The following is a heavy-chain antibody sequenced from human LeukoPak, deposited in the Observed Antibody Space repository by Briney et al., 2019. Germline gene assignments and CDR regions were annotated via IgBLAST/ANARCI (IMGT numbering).Heavy chain of an antibody. CDR1: GGSISSSSYY. CDR2: IYYSGST. CDR3: AGETYYYGSGSLAD. Sequence: SETLSLTCTVSGGSISSSSYYWGWIRQPPGKGLEWIGYIYYSGSTNYNPSLKSRVTISVDTSKNQFSLKLSSVTAADTAVYYCAGETYYYGSGSLADWGQGTLVTVSS. J-gene: IGHJ4*02. V-gene: IGHV4-61*05. D-gene: IGHD3-10*01.